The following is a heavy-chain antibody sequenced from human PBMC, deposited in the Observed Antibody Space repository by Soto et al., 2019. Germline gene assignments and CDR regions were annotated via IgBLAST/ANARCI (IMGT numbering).Heavy chain of an antibody. D-gene: IGHD3-3*01. CDR2: INHSGST. Sequence: QVQLQQWGAGLLKPSETLSLTCAVYGGSFSGYYWSWIRQPPGKGLAWIGEINHSGSTNYNPSLKSRVTISVDTSKNQFSLKLSSVTAADTAVYYCARGLTIFGVVIASGYGMDVWGQGTTVTVSS. CDR1: GGSFSGYY. J-gene: IGHJ6*02. CDR3: ARGLTIFGVVIASGYGMDV. V-gene: IGHV4-34*01.